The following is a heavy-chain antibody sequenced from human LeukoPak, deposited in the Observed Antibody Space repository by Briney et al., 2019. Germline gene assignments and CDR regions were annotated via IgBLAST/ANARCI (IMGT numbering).Heavy chain of an antibody. Sequence: PGGSLRLSCAASGFTFSSYWMHWVRQAPGKGLEWVGRIKSKTDGGTTDYAAPVKGRFTISRDDSKNTLYLQMNSLKTEDTAVYYCTTGPGSGYYPGDYWGQGTLVTVSS. J-gene: IGHJ4*02. CDR1: GFTFSSYW. V-gene: IGHV3-15*01. CDR2: IKSKTDGGTT. D-gene: IGHD3-22*01. CDR3: TTGPGSGYYPGDY.